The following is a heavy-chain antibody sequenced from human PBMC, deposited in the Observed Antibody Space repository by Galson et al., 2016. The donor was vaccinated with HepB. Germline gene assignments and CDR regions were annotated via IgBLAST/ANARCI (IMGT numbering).Heavy chain of an antibody. CDR3: TTGDGDVDKTLWNPYYYYGLAV. J-gene: IGHJ6*02. CDR2: INADGTTT. Sequence: SLRLSCAASGFIFSNYWMHWVRQVPGKGLVWVSRINADGTTTDYADSVKGRFTISRDNGRNTLYLQMSSLKDEDTAVYYCTTGDGDVDKTLWNPYYYYGLAVWGQGTTVTVSS. CDR1: GFIFSNYW. D-gene: IGHD2-21*02. V-gene: IGHV3-74*01.